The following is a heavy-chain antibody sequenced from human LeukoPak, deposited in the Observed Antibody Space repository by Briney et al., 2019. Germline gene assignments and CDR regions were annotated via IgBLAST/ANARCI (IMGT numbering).Heavy chain of an antibody. CDR3: ARQWANCSSTSCYDH. Sequence: GESLKISCKGSGYRFTSYSIAWVRQMPGKGLEWVGIIYPGDSGTRYSPSFQGQVTISADKSINTASLQWSSLKASDTAMYYCARQWANCSSTSCYDHWGQGTLVTVSS. V-gene: IGHV5-51*01. D-gene: IGHD2-2*01. CDR1: GYRFTSYS. CDR2: IYPGDSGT. J-gene: IGHJ4*02.